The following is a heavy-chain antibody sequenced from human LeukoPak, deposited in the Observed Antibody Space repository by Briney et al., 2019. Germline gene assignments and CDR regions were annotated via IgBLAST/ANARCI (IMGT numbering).Heavy chain of an antibody. CDR2: ISNDGSNK. CDR3: AKDSSSTWFGGGSK. J-gene: IGHJ4*02. D-gene: IGHD3-10*01. CDR1: GFTFSSYG. Sequence: PGGSLRLSCAASGFTFSSYGMHWVRQAPGKGLEWVALISNDGSNKNYADSVKGRFTISRDNSKNTLYLQMNSLRAEDTAVYYCAKDSSSTWFGGGSKWGQGTLVTVSS. V-gene: IGHV3-30*18.